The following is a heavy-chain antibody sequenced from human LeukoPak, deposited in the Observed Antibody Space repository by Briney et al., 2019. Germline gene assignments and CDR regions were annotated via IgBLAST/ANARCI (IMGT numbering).Heavy chain of an antibody. J-gene: IGHJ5*02. Sequence: SETLSLTCTVSGGSISSGSYYWSWIRQPAGKGLEWIGRIYTSGSTNYNPSLKSRVTISVDTSKNQFSLKLSSVTAADTAVYYCARARYYYDSSGYFFDPWGQGTLVTVSS. V-gene: IGHV4-61*02. CDR2: IYTSGST. CDR1: GGSISSGSYY. D-gene: IGHD3-22*01. CDR3: ARARYYYDSSGYFFDP.